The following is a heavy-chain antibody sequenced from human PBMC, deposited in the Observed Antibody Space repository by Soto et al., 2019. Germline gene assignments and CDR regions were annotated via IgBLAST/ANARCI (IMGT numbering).Heavy chain of an antibody. CDR1: GFTLSSYA. CDR3: AKSGMKIYGSGTRSYYYYALDV. CDR2: ISNSGVST. J-gene: IGHJ6*02. Sequence: GGSLRLSCAASGFTLSSYAMSWVRQAPGKGLEWVSGISNSGVSTYYADSVKGRFTISRDDSKNTLLLQMNSLRDDDTAVYYCAKSGMKIYGSGTRSYYYYALDVWGQGTTVTVYS. D-gene: IGHD3-10*01. V-gene: IGHV3-23*01.